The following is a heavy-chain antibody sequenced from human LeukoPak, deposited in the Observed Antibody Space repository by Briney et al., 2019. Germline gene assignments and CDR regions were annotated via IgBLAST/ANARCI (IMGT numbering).Heavy chain of an antibody. J-gene: IGHJ4*02. CDR2: ISSSSSI. Sequence: PGGSLRLSCAASGFTFSSYGMNWVRQAPGKGLEWVSYISSSSSIYYADSVKGRFTISRDNSKNTLYLQMNSLRAEDTAVYYCAKDPLRLGEVSLLYYFDQWGQGTLVTVSS. D-gene: IGHD3-16*02. V-gene: IGHV3-48*01. CDR1: GFTFSSYG. CDR3: AKDPLRLGEVSLLYYFDQ.